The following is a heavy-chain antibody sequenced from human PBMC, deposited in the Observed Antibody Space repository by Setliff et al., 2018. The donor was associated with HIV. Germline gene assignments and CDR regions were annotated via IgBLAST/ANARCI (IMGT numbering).Heavy chain of an antibody. V-gene: IGHV3-30*02. Sequence: GGSLRLSCAASGFIFSSHGMHWVRQAPGKGLEWVAFIRYDESDKQYADSVKGRFTISRDNSKNSLYLQMNSLRAEDTAVYYCAREILSSSAIDYWGQGTLVTSPQ. CDR1: GFIFSSHG. J-gene: IGHJ4*02. CDR2: IRYDESDK. D-gene: IGHD6-6*01. CDR3: AREILSSSAIDY.